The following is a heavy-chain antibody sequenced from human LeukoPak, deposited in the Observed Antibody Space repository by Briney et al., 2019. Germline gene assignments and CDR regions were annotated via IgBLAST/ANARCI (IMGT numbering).Heavy chain of an antibody. D-gene: IGHD4-17*01. J-gene: IGHJ6*02. Sequence: GGSLRLSCAASGFTFSSYWMSWIRQAPGKGLEWVSYISSSGSTIYYADSVKGRFTISRDNAKNSLYLQMNSLRAEDTAVYYCARDSTGDPHYYYYGMDVWGQGTTVTVSS. CDR3: ARDSTGDPHYYYYGMDV. V-gene: IGHV3-11*01. CDR1: GFTFSSYW. CDR2: ISSSGSTI.